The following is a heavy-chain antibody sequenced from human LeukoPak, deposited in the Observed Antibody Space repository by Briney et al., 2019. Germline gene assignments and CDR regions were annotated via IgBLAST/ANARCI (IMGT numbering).Heavy chain of an antibody. Sequence: PGGSLRLSCAASGFTFSSYAMNWVRQAPGKGLEWVSVISGSGGSTYYADSVKGRFTISRDNSKNTLYLQMNSLRAEDTAVYYCANFQEPGDYWGQGTLVTVSS. CDR2: ISGSGGST. V-gene: IGHV3-23*01. CDR1: GFTFSSYA. CDR3: ANFQEPGDY. J-gene: IGHJ4*02.